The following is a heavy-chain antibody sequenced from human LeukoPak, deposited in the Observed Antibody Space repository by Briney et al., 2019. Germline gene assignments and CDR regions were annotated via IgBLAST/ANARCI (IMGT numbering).Heavy chain of an antibody. CDR1: GFTFTNYW. J-gene: IGHJ4*02. CDR3: AKGRILWFGEQSDFDY. Sequence: GGSLRLSCAASGFTFTNYWMSWVRQAQGKGLEWVSAITDSGNTFYVDSVKGRFTISRDNSKNMVFLEVNSLRAEDTATYFCAKGRILWFGEQSDFDYWGQGTLVTVSS. D-gene: IGHD3-10*01. CDR2: ITDSGNT. V-gene: IGHV3-23*01.